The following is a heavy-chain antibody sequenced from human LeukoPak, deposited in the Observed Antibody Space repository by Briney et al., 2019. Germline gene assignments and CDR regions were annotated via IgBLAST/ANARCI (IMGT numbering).Heavy chain of an antibody. Sequence: LAGGSLRLSCAASGFTFSSYSMNWVRQAPGKGLVWVSHISPDGSYTDYADSVKGRFIISRDNAKNTMSLQMNSLRAEDTAVYYCVRDLSFSPDSWGQGTLVSVSS. CDR3: VRDLSFSPDS. V-gene: IGHV3-74*01. CDR2: ISPDGSYT. J-gene: IGHJ4*02. CDR1: GFTFSSYS.